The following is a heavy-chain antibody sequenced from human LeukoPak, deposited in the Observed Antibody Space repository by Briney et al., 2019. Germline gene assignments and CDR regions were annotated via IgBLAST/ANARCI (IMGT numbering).Heavy chain of an antibody. CDR3: ASGGELSGWELQWPHYYYGMDV. CDR2: ISGSSGII. V-gene: IGHV3-48*04. D-gene: IGHD1-26*01. Sequence: TGGSLRLSCAASGFTFNTYTMNWVRQAPGKGLEWVSYISGSSGIIDYADSVRGRFTISRDNAKNTLYLQMNSLRAEDTAVYYCASGGELSGWELQWPHYYYGMDVWGQGTTVTVSS. CDR1: GFTFNTYT. J-gene: IGHJ6*02.